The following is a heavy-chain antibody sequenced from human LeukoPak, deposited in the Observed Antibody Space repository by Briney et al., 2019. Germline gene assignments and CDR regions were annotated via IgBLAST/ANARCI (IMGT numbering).Heavy chain of an antibody. V-gene: IGHV4-31*03. CDR2: IYYSGST. J-gene: IGHJ4*02. CDR3: ARDSRYGEPSY. D-gene: IGHD4-17*01. CDR1: GGSISSGGYY. Sequence: PPETLSLTCTVSGGSISSGGYYWSWIRQHPGKGLEWIGYIYYSGSTYYNPSLKSRVTISVDTSKNQFSLKLTSVTAADTAVYYCARDSRYGEPSYWGQGTLVTVSS.